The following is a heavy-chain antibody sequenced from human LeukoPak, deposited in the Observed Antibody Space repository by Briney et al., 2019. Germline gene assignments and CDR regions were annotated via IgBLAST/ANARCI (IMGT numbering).Heavy chain of an antibody. V-gene: IGHV4-38-2*02. D-gene: IGHD2-2*01. CDR1: DSTFTSTNY. J-gene: IGHJ4*02. Sequence: PSETLSLTCTVSDSTFTSTNYCAWLRHPPGKLLEGIATIFRLQSVRSFYTPSIGSRLSLSLAPSQLHLSLNLTSVTAAPPSLFFCTRVLHVPYRIDSWGQGTLVTVSS. CDR3: TRVLHVPYRIDS. CDR2: IFRLQSVRS.